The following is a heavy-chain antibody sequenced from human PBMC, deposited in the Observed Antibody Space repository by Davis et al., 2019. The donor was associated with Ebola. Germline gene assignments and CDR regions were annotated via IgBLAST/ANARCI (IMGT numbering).Heavy chain of an antibody. Sequence: GESLKISCAASGFTFDDYGMSWVRQAPGKGLEWVSGINWNGSSTGYADSVKGRFTISRDNAKNSLYLQMNSLRAEDTAVYYCARDLEATVIYYYGMDVWGQGTTVTVSS. J-gene: IGHJ6*02. V-gene: IGHV3-20*04. CDR1: GFTFDDYG. CDR2: INWNGSST. CDR3: ARDLEATVIYYYGMDV. D-gene: IGHD4-17*01.